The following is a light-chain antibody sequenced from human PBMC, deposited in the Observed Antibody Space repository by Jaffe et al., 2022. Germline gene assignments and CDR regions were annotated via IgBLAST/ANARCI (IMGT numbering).Light chain of an antibody. CDR3: CSYAGSGTYV. J-gene: IGLJ1*01. CDR2: EVT. V-gene: IGLV2-23*02. CDR1: SSDVGIYDL. Sequence: QSALTQPASVSGSPGQSITISCTGTSSDVGIYDLVSWYQQHPGKAPKLMIYEVTKRPSGVSNRFSGSKSGTTASLTISGLQPEDEADYSCCSYAGSGTYVFGTGTKVTVL.